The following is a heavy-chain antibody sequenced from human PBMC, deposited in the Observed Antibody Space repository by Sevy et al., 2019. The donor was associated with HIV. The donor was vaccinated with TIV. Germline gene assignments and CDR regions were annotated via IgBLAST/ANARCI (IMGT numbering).Heavy chain of an antibody. CDR2: IYYNGHI. V-gene: IGHV4-59*08. D-gene: IGHD1-26*01. CDR3: AGENAWGRGYS. CDR1: GGSITSLY. J-gene: IGHJ4*02. Sequence: SETLSLTCIVSGGSITSLYWNWIRQPPGKGLEWIANIYYNGHINYKPSLKSRVTLSLDTSKNQFSLRLSSVTAADTAMYYCAGENAWGRGYSWGQGTLVTVSS.